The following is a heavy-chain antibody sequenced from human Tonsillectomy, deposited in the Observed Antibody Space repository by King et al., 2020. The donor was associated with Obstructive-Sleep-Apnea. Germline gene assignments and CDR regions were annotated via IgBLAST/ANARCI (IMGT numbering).Heavy chain of an antibody. CDR1: GFSLSNARMG. CDR2: IFSNDEK. D-gene: IGHD3-9*01. Sequence: TLKESGPVLVKPTETLTLTCTVSGFSLSNARMGVSWIRQPPGKALEWLAHIFSNDEKSYSTSLKSRLTISKDTSKSQVVLTMTNMDPVDTATYYCARILGYDILTGYDEVGAFDIWGQGTMVTVSS. J-gene: IGHJ3*02. CDR3: ARILGYDILTGYDEVGAFDI. V-gene: IGHV2-26*01.